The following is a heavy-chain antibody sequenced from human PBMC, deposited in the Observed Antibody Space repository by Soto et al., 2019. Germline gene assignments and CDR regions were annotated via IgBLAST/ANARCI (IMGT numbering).Heavy chain of an antibody. Sequence: PSETLSLTCTVSGGSISSGGYYWSWIRQHPGKGLEWIGYIYYSGSTYYNPSLKSRVTISVDTSKNQFSLKLSSVTAADMAVYYCARSVVPALYFDYWGQGTLVTVSS. CDR1: GGSISSGGYY. CDR3: ARSVVPALYFDY. V-gene: IGHV4-31*03. J-gene: IGHJ4*02. D-gene: IGHD2-2*01. CDR2: IYYSGST.